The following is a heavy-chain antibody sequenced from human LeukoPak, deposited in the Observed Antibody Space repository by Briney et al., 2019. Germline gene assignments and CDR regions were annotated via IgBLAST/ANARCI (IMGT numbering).Heavy chain of an antibody. J-gene: IGHJ5*02. CDR1: GHTFTTYY. Sequence: ASVKVSYKASGHTFTTYYVHLVRQAPGQELEWMGVINPSGDGTNYPQRFQGRVTLTRDTSTSTVYMELTSLRSEDTAMYYCAKETPNTGWFDPWGQGTLVTVSS. CDR3: AKETPNTGWFDP. V-gene: IGHV1-46*01. CDR2: INPSGDGT. D-gene: IGHD1-14*01.